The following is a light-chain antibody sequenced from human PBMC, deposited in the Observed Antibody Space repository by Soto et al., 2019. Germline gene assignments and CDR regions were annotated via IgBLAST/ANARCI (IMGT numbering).Light chain of an antibody. CDR2: DTS. V-gene: IGKV3D-20*01. CDR3: QHYANSVWT. CDR1: QSVTFK. J-gene: IGKJ1*01. Sequence: EIVLTQSPAILSLSPGERATLSCGASQSVTFKLAWYQQKPGLAPRLLIYDTSTRATGIPDRFSGSGSGTDFALTISRLEPEDFAVYYCQHYANSVWTLGQGTKVEVK.